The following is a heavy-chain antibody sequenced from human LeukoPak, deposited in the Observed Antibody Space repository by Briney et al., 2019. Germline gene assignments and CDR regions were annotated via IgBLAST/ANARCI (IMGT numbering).Heavy chain of an antibody. CDR3: ARRSPYYYGSGSYHEGDFDY. CDR1: GYSFTSYW. Sequence: GESLRISCKGSGYSFTSYWISWVRQMPGKGLEWMGRIDPSDSYTNYSPSFQGHVTISADKSISTAYLQWSSLKASDTDMYYCARRSPYYYGSGSYHEGDFDYWGQGTLVTVSS. V-gene: IGHV5-10-1*01. CDR2: IDPSDSYT. J-gene: IGHJ4*02. D-gene: IGHD3-10*01.